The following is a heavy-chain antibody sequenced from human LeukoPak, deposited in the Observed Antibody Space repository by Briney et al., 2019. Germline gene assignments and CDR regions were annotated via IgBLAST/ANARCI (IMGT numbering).Heavy chain of an antibody. Sequence: PSETLSLTCTVSGGSISSSSYYWSWIRQPPGKGLEWIGEINHSGSTNYNPSLKSRVTISVDTSKNQFSLKLSSVTAADTAVYYCARGYLERRSSAFDYWGQGTLVTVSS. J-gene: IGHJ4*02. CDR3: ARGYLERRSSAFDY. CDR1: GGSISSSSYY. D-gene: IGHD1-1*01. CDR2: INHSGST. V-gene: IGHV4-39*07.